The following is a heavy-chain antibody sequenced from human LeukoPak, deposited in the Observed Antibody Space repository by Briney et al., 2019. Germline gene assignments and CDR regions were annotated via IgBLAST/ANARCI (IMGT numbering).Heavy chain of an antibody. J-gene: IGHJ3*02. D-gene: IGHD3-22*01. CDR1: AYTFTAYY. Sequence: ASVKVSCKASAYTFTAYYMHWVRQAPGQGLEWMGWINPSRAGTNYAQKFQGRVTMTGDTSISTAYMELNRLTSDDTAVYYCARRGARGSIVDEGFDIWGRGTMVTVSS. V-gene: IGHV1-2*02. CDR3: ARRGARGSIVDEGFDI. CDR2: INPSRAGT.